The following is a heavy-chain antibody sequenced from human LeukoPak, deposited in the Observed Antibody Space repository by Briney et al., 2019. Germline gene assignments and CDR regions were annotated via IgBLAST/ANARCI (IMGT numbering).Heavy chain of an antibody. J-gene: IGHJ4*02. D-gene: IGHD4-17*01. Sequence: SETLSLTCTVSGGSISSYHWSWIRQPPGKGLEWIGYIYYSGSTNYNPSLKSRVTISVDTSKNQFSLKLSSVTAADTAVYYCARATLDYGDYVLSFDYWGQGTLVTVSS. V-gene: IGHV4-59*01. CDR2: IYYSGST. CDR3: ARATLDYGDYVLSFDY. CDR1: GGSISSYH.